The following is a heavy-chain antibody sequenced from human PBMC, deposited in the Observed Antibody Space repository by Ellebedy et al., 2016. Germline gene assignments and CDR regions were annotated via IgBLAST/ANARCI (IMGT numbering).Heavy chain of an antibody. J-gene: IGHJ6*02. D-gene: IGHD2-15*01. CDR1: GGSISSYY. V-gene: IGHV4-59*01. CDR3: ARGYCSGGRCYAYGMDV. CDR2: VYYSGTP. Sequence: SETLSLTXTVSGGSISSYYWSWIRQPPGKGLEWIGYVYYSGTPNYNPSLKSRVTISLDRSNNQFSLKLTSVTAADTAVYYCARGYCSGGRCYAYGMDVWGQGTTVTVSS.